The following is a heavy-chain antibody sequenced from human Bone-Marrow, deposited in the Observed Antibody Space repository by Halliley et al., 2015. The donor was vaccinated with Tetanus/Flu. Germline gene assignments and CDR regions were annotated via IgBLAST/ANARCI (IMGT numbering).Heavy chain of an antibody. D-gene: IGHD3-3*01. J-gene: IGHJ4*02. CDR3: AKDLSFGANSECYFEN. CDR2: ISGDGLTT. V-gene: IGHV3-43*02. Sequence: ISGDGLTTYYADSVKGRFTISRDNSKNSLHLQMNSLRAEDPAFYYCAKDLSFGANSECYFENWGQGTLVTVSS.